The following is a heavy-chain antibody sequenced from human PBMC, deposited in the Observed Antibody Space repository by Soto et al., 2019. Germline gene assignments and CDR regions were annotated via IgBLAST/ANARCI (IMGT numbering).Heavy chain of an antibody. Sequence: EVQLVESGGGLVKPGGSLRLSCAASGFTFSNAWMSWVRQAPGKGLEWVGRIKSKTDGGTTDYAAPVKGRFTISRDDSKNTLYLQMNSLNTEDTAVYYCTTAGYFDWLLPNDYWGQGTLVTVSS. CDR2: IKSKTDGGTT. J-gene: IGHJ4*02. V-gene: IGHV3-15*01. D-gene: IGHD3-9*01. CDR3: TTAGYFDWLLPNDY. CDR1: GFTFSNAW.